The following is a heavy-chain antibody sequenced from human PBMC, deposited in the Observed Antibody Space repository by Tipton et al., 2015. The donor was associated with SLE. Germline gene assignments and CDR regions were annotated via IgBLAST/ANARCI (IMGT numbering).Heavy chain of an antibody. CDR2: IYDSGST. J-gene: IGHJ3*02. Sequence: TLSLTCTVSGGSIISSSYYWGWIRQPPGKGLEWIGSIYDSGSTYDNPSLKSRVTISVDTSRKQFSLKLTSVTAADTAVYYCARRGWVDAFDIWGQGTMVIVSS. D-gene: IGHD6-19*01. CDR1: GGSIISSSYY. CDR3: ARRGWVDAFDI. V-gene: IGHV4-39*07.